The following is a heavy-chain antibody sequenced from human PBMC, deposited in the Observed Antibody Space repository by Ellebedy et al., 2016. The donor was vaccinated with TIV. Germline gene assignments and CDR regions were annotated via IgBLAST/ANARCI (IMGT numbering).Heavy chain of an antibody. CDR2: ISGSGGST. J-gene: IGHJ4*02. Sequence: PGGSLRLSCAASGFTFSSYTMSCVRQAPGKGLAWVSAISGSGGSTYYADSVKGRFTISRDNSKNTLYLQMNSLRAEDTAVYYCAKGGGYIQLWLLCVYWGQGTLVTVSS. CDR3: AKGGGYIQLWLLCVY. CDR1: GFTFSSYT. V-gene: IGHV3-23*01. D-gene: IGHD5-18*01.